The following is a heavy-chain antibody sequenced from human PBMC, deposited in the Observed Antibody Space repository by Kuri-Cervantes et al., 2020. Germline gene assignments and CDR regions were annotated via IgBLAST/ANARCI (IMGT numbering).Heavy chain of an antibody. CDR3: ARFVVPAASGSLWFDP. CDR2: ISSSSSYI. CDR1: GFTFSSYS. D-gene: IGHD2-2*01. J-gene: IGHJ5*02. V-gene: IGHV3-21*01. Sequence: ETLSLTCAASGFTFSSYSMNWVRQAPGKGLEWVSSISSSSSYIYYADSVKGRFTISRDNAKNSLYLQMNSLRAEDTAVYYCARFVVPAASGSLWFDPWGQGTLVTVSS.